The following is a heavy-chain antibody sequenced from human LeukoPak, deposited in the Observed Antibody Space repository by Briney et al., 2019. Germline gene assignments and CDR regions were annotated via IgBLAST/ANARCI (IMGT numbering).Heavy chain of an antibody. CDR1: GGSISSSSYY. D-gene: IGHD3-22*01. CDR2: IYYSGST. CDR3: ARVRYYDSSGYYYFDY. Sequence: SETLSVTCTVSGGSISSSSYYWGWIRQPPGKGLEWIASIYYSGSTYYNPSLKSRVTISVDTSKNQFSLKLSSVTAADTAVYYCARVRYYDSSGYYYFDYWGQGTLVTVSS. J-gene: IGHJ4*02. V-gene: IGHV4-39*01.